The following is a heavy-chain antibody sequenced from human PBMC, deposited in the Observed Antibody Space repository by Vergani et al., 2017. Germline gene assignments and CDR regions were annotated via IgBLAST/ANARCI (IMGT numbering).Heavy chain of an antibody. CDR1: GGSISSGSYY. J-gene: IGHJ4*02. V-gene: IGHV4-61*02. D-gene: IGHD3-10*01. Sequence: QVQLQESGPGLVKPSQTLSLTCTVSGGSISSGSYYWSWIRQPAGKGLEWIGRTYTSGSTNYNPSLKSRVTISVDTSKNQFSLKLSSVTAADTAVYYCARARVLWFGELLLDYWGQGTLVTVSS. CDR3: ARARVLWFGELLLDY. CDR2: TYTSGST.